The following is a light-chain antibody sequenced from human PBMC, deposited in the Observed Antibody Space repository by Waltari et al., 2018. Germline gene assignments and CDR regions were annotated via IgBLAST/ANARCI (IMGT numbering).Light chain of an antibody. CDR1: SSNIKNNY. CDR2: RTN. Sequence: QSVLTQPPSASGTPGQRVTISCSGSSSNIKNNYVYWYQQLPGPTPNLLIYRTNQRPSGVPDRFSGSKSGTSASMAIRGLRSEDEADYYCAAWDDSLSGLYVFGTGTKVTVL. J-gene: IGLJ1*01. CDR3: AAWDDSLSGLYV. V-gene: IGLV1-47*01.